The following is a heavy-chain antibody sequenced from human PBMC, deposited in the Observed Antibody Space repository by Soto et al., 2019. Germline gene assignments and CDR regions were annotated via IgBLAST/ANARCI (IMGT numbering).Heavy chain of an antibody. D-gene: IGHD6-13*01. CDR3: ARDRPYSSSWTISYYFDY. CDR2: IIPIVGTA. V-gene: IGHV1-69*01. J-gene: IGHJ4*02. Sequence: QVQLVQSGAEVKKPGSSVKVSCKASGGTFSSYAISWVRQAPGQGLEWMGGIIPIVGTANYAQKFQGRVTITADESTSTAYMELSSLRSEDTAVYYCARDRPYSSSWTISYYFDYWGQGTLVTVSS. CDR1: GGTFSSYA.